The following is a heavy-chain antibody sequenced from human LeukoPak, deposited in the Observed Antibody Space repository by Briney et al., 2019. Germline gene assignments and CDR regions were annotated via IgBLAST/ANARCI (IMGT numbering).Heavy chain of an antibody. J-gene: IGHJ4*02. D-gene: IGHD4-17*01. CDR2: ISDDSSKT. CDR1: GFTFRNYA. CDR3: AKEGPDYGDYRSGDYFDF. Sequence: GGSLRLSCAASGFTFRNYAMGWVRQAPGKGLECVSAISDDSSKTFYADSVKGRFTIYRDYSKNTLYLQMNSLRAEDTAVYYCAKEGPDYGDYRSGDYFDFWGQGTLVTVSS. V-gene: IGHV3-23*01.